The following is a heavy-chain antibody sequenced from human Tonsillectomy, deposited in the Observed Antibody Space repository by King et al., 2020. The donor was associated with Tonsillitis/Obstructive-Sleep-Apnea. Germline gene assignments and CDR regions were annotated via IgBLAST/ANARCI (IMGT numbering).Heavy chain of an antibody. D-gene: IGHD6-19*01. CDR1: GFTVSSNS. V-gene: IGHV3-53*01. Sequence: VQLVESGGGLIQPGGSLRLSCTASGFTVSSNSMNWVRQAPGKGLEWVSVIYSAGSTYYADSVKGRYTISRDSSKNTLYLQMNSLRAEDTAVYYCARERDVADFDIWSRGTRVTVSS. CDR2: IYSAGST. CDR3: ARERDVADFDI. J-gene: IGHJ3*02.